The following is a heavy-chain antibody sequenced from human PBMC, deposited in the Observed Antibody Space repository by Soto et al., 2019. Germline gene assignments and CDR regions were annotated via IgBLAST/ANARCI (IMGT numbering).Heavy chain of an antibody. CDR2: ISARNGDT. D-gene: IGHD1-1*01. Sequence: QVHLVQSGAEVKKPGASVKVSCKGSGYTFTSYGITWVRQAPGQGLEWMGWISARNGDTDYAQKLQGRVTVTRDTSTSTAYMELGGLRSDDTAVYYCARGRYGDYWGQGALVTVSS. CDR3: ARGRYGDY. V-gene: IGHV1-18*01. CDR1: GYTFTSYG. J-gene: IGHJ4*02.